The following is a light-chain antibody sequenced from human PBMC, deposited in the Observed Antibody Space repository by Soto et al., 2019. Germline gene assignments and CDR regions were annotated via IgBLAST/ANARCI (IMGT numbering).Light chain of an antibody. CDR3: QKSYSGQLN. J-gene: IGKJ4*01. CDR2: AAS. V-gene: IGKV1-39*01. Sequence: DIQMPPSPSSLSASVVYRFPINFLASQSISSYLNWYQQKPGKANKIMIYAASSLQSGVPSRFSGSGSGTDFTLTIRSLQPEDFATYYCQKSYSGQLNCGGGT. CDR1: QSISSY.